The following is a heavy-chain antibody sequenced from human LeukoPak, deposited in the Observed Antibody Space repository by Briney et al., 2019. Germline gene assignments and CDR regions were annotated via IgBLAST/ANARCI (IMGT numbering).Heavy chain of an antibody. V-gene: IGHV3-74*01. CDR1: GFPFSSYW. CDR3: ASDSPYYGMDV. J-gene: IGHJ6*02. CDR2: INSDGSAT. Sequence: GGSLRLSCAASGFPFSSYWMHWVRQVPGKGLLWVSRINSDGSATIYADSVRGRFTISRDNAKNTLYLQMSGLKVEDTAVYHCASDSPYYGMDVWGQGTTVTVSS.